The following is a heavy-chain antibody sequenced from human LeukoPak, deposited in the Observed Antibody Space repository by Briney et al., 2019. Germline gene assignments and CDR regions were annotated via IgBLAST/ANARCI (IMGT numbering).Heavy chain of an antibody. CDR3: ARGAIFGVVIKRMGDYFDY. D-gene: IGHD3-3*01. CDR2: IYTSGST. J-gene: IGHJ4*02. Sequence: SETLSLTCTVSGGSISSYYWSWIRQPAGKGLEWIGRIYTSGSTNYNPSLKSRVTMSVDTSKNQFSLKLSSVTAAGTAVYYCARGAIFGVVIKRMGDYFDYWGQGTLVTVSS. CDR1: GGSISSYY. V-gene: IGHV4-4*07.